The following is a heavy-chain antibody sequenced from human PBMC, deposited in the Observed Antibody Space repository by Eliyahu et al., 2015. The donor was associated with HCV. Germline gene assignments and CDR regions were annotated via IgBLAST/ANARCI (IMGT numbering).Heavy chain of an antibody. CDR3: ARDTVKPTAGAFDI. D-gene: IGHD2-21*02. CDR2: IYHSGST. J-gene: IGHJ3*02. CDR1: GGSISSSNW. Sequence: QVQLQESGPGLVKPSGTLSLTCAVSGGSISSSNWWSWFRQPPGKGLEWIGEIYHSGSTTYNPSLKSRVTISVDKSKNQFSLELSSVTAADTAVYYCARDTVKPTAGAFDIWGQGTMVTVSS. V-gene: IGHV4-4*02.